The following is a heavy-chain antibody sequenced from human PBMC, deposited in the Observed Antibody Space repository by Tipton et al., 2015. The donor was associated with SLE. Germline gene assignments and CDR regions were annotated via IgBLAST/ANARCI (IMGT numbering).Heavy chain of an antibody. J-gene: IGHJ4*02. CDR3: ARDSNNWNYGYFDS. Sequence: LRLSCAVYGGSFGDDYWSWIRQPPGKGLEWIGEINHSGGTNDNPSLKSRVTISVDTSKNQFSLKLSSATATDTAVYYCARDSNNWNYGYFDSWGQGILVTVSS. CDR2: INHSGGT. CDR1: GGSFGDDY. V-gene: IGHV4-34*01. D-gene: IGHD1-7*01.